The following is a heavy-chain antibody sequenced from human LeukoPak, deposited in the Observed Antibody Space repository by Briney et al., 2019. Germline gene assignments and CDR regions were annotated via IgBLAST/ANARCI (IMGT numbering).Heavy chain of an antibody. V-gene: IGHV4-34*01. CDR3: ARGWYYDILTGYSPTFDY. Sequence: SETLSLTCAVYGGSFSGYYWSWIRQPPGKGLEWIGEINRSGSTNYNPSLKSRVTISVDTSKNQFSLKLSSVTAADTAVYYCARGWYYDILTGYSPTFDYWGQGTLVTVSS. CDR1: GGSFSGYY. J-gene: IGHJ4*02. CDR2: INRSGST. D-gene: IGHD3-9*01.